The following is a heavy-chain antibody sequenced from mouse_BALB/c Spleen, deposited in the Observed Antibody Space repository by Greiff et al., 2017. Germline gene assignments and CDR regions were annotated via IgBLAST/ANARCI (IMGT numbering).Heavy chain of an antibody. CDR2: ISSGSSTI. V-gene: IGHV5-17*02. CDR1: GFTFSSFG. CDR3: ASAPYDFYYIDY. D-gene: IGHD2-3*01. Sequence: EVKVVESGGGLVQPGGSRKLSCAASGFTFSSFGMHWVRQAPEKGLEWVAYISSGSSTIYYADTVKGRFTISRDNPKNTLFLQMTSLRSEDTAMYYCASAPYDFYYIDYRGQGTTLTVSS. J-gene: IGHJ2*01.